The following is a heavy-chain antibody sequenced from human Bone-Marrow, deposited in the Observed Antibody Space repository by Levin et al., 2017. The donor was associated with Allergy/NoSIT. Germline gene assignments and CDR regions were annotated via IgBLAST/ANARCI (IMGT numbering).Heavy chain of an antibody. CDR1: GGSVSSDTYY. D-gene: IGHD4-17*01. Sequence: SQTLSLTCTVSGGSVSSDTYYWSWIRQPPGKGLEWIGYISSSGSTYYNPSLMSRVTISVHTSKNQFSLKLTSVTPADTAVYYCARDDYADFTGWVRGQGSLVTVSS. J-gene: IGHJ4*02. V-gene: IGHV4-61*01. CDR3: ARDDYADFTGWV. CDR2: ISSSGST.